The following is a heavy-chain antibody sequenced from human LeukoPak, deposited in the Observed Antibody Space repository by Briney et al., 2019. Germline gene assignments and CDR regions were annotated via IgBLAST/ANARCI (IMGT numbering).Heavy chain of an antibody. D-gene: IGHD6-13*01. CDR2: IRQDGSDK. J-gene: IGHJ4*02. CDR1: GFTFSSYW. V-gene: IGHV3-7*01. CDR3: ARRTAGYSSSWFDY. Sequence: GGSLRLSCAASGFTFSSYWMTWVRQAPGKGLEWVANIRQDGSDKYYMDSVKGRFTISRDNAKNSLYLQMNSLRAEDTAVYYCARRTAGYSSSWFDYWGQGTLVTVSS.